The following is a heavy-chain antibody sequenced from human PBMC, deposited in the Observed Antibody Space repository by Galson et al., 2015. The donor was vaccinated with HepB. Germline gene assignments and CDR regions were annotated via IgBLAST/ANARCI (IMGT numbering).Heavy chain of an antibody. CDR3: AKDLVPAVAGTFPIYYYGMDV. CDR2: ISGSGGST. CDR1: GFTFSSYA. Sequence: SLRLSCAASGFTFSSYAMSWVRQAPGKGLEWVSAISGSGGSTYYADSVKGRFTISRDNSKNTLYLQMNSLRAEDTAVYYCAKDLVPAVAGTFPIYYYGMDVWGQGTTVTVSS. J-gene: IGHJ6*02. D-gene: IGHD6-19*01. V-gene: IGHV3-23*01.